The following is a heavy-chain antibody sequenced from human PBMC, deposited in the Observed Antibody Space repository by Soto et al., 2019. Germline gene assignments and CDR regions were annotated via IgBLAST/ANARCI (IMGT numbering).Heavy chain of an antibody. V-gene: IGHV1-18*01. CDR3: ARDVITVPSGRRRLDV. CDR1: GYTFTSYG. Sequence: QVQLVQSGGEVKKPGASVKVSCKASGYTFTSYGISWVRQAPGQGLEWMAWISGFNGNPNYAQKFQGRVTLTTDTSTSTAYMELRSLRSDDTAVYYCARDVITVPSGRRRLDVWGQGTTVTVSS. J-gene: IGHJ6*02. D-gene: IGHD2-2*01. CDR2: ISGFNGNP.